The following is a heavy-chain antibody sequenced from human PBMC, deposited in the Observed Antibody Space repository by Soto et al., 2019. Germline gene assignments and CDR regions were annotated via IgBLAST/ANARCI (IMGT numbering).Heavy chain of an antibody. CDR3: ATNHDDISGRTPLLFDS. D-gene: IGHD3-22*01. CDR2: IHYSGST. J-gene: IGHJ4*02. V-gene: IGHV4-31*03. Sequence: QVQLQESGPGLVKPSQTLSLTCTVSGDSIGTGGYYWDWIRQHPGKGPEWIGYIHYSGSTYYNPSLKSRLTISLDTSKNQFSPHLSSVTAADTAVYYCATNHDDISGRTPLLFDSWGQGTLVTVSS. CDR1: GDSIGTGGYY.